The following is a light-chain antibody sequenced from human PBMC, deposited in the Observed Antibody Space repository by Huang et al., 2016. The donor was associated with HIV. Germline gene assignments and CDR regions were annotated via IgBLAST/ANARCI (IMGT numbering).Light chain of an antibody. V-gene: IGKV3-15*01. CDR2: GAS. CDR1: QSVSSN. J-gene: IGKJ2*01. CDR3: QQYNDWPPYT. Sequence: EIVMTQSPATLSVSPGERATISCRASQSVSSNLAWYQQKLGQAPRLLIYGASTRATGIPARFSGSGSGTEFTLTISSLQSEDFAVYYCQQYNDWPPYTFGQGTKLEIK.